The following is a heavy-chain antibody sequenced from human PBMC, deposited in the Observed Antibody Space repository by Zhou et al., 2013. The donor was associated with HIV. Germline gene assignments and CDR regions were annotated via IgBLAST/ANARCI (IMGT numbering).Heavy chain of an antibody. CDR1: GGSFNSYP. D-gene: IGHD1-26*01. CDR3: ARLDTMLAAVGAFLDY. Sequence: QVQLVQSGAEVKKPGSSVKVSCKASGGSFNSYPISWVRQAPGQGFEWMGRITPLVGITQYAQKFQARLTFTADKSTGTAYMELSSLRSEDTAVYYCARLDTMLAAVGAFLDYWGQGTLVSVSA. V-gene: IGHV1-69*04. J-gene: IGHJ4*02. CDR2: ITPLVGIT.